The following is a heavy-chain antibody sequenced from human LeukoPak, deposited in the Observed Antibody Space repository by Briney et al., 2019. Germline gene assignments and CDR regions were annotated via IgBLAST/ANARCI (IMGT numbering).Heavy chain of an antibody. CDR2: IWYDGSNK. CDR1: GVTFSSYG. V-gene: IGHV3-33*06. D-gene: IGHD3-3*01. CDR3: AKDRVPGGYYDFWSGYYSDFDY. J-gene: IGHJ4*02. Sequence: QPGRSLRLSCAASGVTFSSYGMHWVRQAPGKGLEWVAVIWYDGSNKCYADSVKGRFTIPRDNSKNTLYLQMNSLRAKDTAVYYCAKDRVPGGYYDFWSGYYSDFDYWGQGTLVTVSS.